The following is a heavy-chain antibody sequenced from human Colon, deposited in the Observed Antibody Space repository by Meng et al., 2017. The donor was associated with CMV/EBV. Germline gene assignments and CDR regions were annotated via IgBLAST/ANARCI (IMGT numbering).Heavy chain of an antibody. Sequence: ASVKVSCKASGSTFTGYYMQWVRPAPGQGLEWMGWINPHNGETLYAQDSQGRVTMTRDTSITTSYMELSGLTPDDTAGHYCARGKRAQLLVGGWFDPWGQGTLVTVSS. D-gene: IGHD3-10*01. CDR1: GSTFTGYY. J-gene: IGHJ5*02. CDR2: INPHNGET. CDR3: ARGKRAQLLVGGWFDP. V-gene: IGHV1-2*02.